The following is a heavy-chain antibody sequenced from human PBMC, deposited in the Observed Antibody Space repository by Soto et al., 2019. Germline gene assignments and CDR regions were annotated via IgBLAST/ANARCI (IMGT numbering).Heavy chain of an antibody. D-gene: IGHD6-13*01. CDR3: ARIKRGIAAAGTLFDY. Sequence: QVQLVESGGGVVQPGRSLRLSCAASGFTFSTYGMHWVRQAPGKGLEWVAVIWYDGSNKYYADSVKGRFTISRDYSKNTLYLQMNSLRAEDTAVYYCARIKRGIAAAGTLFDYWGQETLVTVSS. CDR1: GFTFSTYG. V-gene: IGHV3-33*01. CDR2: IWYDGSNK. J-gene: IGHJ4*02.